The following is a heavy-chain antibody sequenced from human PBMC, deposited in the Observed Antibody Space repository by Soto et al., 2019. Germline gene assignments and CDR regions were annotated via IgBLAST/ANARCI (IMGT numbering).Heavy chain of an antibody. CDR3: AAETDYGDYVSYMDV. V-gene: IGHV1-58*02. D-gene: IGHD4-17*01. CDR2: IVVGSGNT. Sequence: SVKVSCKASGFTFTSSAMQWVQQARGQRLEWIGWIVVGSGNTNYAQKFQERVTITRDMSTSTAYMELSSLRSEDTAVYYCAAETDYGDYVSYMDVWGKGTTVTVSS. CDR1: GFTFTSSA. J-gene: IGHJ6*03.